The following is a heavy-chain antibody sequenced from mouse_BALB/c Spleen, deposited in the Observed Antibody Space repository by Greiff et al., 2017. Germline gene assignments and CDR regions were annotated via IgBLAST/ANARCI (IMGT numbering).Heavy chain of an antibody. V-gene: IGHV5-12-2*01. CDR1: GFTFSSYT. CDR3: ARQGAYGEDAMDY. D-gene: IGHD1-2*01. Sequence: EVNLVESGGGLVQPGGSLKLSCAASGFTFSSYTMSWVRQTPEKRLEWVAYISNGGGSTYYPDTVKGRFTISRDNAKNTLYLQMSSLKSEDTAMYYCARQGAYGEDAMDYWGQGTSVTVSS. CDR2: ISNGGGST. J-gene: IGHJ4*01.